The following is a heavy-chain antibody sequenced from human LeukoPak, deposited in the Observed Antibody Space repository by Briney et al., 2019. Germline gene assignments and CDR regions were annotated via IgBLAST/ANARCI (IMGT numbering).Heavy chain of an antibody. CDR1: GFTFSSYA. CDR3: AKIDDATGTTF. J-gene: IGHJ4*02. CDR2: ISGSGGST. Sequence: GGSLRLSCAASGFTFSSYAMSWVRQAPGKGLEWVSAISGSGGSTYYADSVKGRFTISRDNSKNTLYLQMNSLRADDTAVYHCAKIDDATGTTFWGQGTLITVSS. D-gene: IGHD1-1*01. V-gene: IGHV3-23*01.